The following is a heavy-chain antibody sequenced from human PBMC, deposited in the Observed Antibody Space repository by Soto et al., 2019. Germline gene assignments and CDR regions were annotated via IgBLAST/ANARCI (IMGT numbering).Heavy chain of an antibody. V-gene: IGHV4-59*04. Sequence: SETLSLTCTVSGGSISSYYWTWIRQPPGKGLEWIGNIYYSGSTYYNPSLKSRVTISVDTSKNQFSLKLSSVTAADTAVYYCARDGGYDNSGYLDYWGQGTLVTVSS. CDR2: IYYSGST. CDR3: ARDGGYDNSGYLDY. J-gene: IGHJ4*02. CDR1: GGSISSYY. D-gene: IGHD3-22*01.